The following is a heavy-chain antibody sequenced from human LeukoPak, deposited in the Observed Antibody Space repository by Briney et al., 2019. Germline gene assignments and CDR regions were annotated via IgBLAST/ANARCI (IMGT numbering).Heavy chain of an antibody. V-gene: IGHV3-30-3*01. CDR3: ARDSTVDNVPMNWFDP. CDR2: ISYDGSNK. Sequence: PGGSLRLSCVVSGFTFSSYAMHWVRQAPGKGLEWVAVISYDGSNKYYADSVKGRFTISRDNSKNTLYLQMNSLRAEDTAVYYCARDSTVDNVPMNWFDPWGQGTLVTVSS. CDR1: GFTFSSYA. D-gene: IGHD4-11*01. J-gene: IGHJ5*02.